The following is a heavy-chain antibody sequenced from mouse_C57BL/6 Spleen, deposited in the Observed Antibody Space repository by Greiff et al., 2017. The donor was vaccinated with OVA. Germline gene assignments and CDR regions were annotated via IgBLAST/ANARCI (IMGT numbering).Heavy chain of an antibody. J-gene: IGHJ2*01. D-gene: IGHD1-1*01. CDR2: ISDGGSYT. Sequence: EVMLVESGGGLVKPGGSLKLSCAASGFTFSSYAMSWVRQTPEKRLEWVATISDGGSYTYYPDNVKGRFTISRDNAKNNLYLQMSHLKSEDTAMYYCARDLGDYGSSSFDYWGQGTTLTVSS. CDR3: ARDLGDYGSSSFDY. CDR1: GFTFSSYA. V-gene: IGHV5-4*01.